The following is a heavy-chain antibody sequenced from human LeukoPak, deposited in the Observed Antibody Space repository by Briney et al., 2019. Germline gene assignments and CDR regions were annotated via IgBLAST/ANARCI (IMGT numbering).Heavy chain of an antibody. CDR2: MRYDGSNK. CDR3: AIPPRYYYGLGSS. V-gene: IGHV3-30*02. D-gene: IGHD3-10*01. Sequence: GGSLRLSCAASGFTFSSYGMHWVRQAPGKGLEWVAFMRYDGSNKYYADSVKGRFTISRDNSKNTPYLQMNSLRAEDTAVYYCAIPPRYYYGLGSSWGEGTLVTVSS. J-gene: IGHJ4*02. CDR1: GFTFSSYG.